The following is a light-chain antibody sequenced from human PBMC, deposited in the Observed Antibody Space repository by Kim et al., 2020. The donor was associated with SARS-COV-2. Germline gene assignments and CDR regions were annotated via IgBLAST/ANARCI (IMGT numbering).Light chain of an antibody. J-gene: IGLJ3*02. CDR2: NDN. Sequence: QSVLTQPPSASGTPGQRVTITCSGSTNTVNWYQQLPGAAPKVLIYNDNYRPSGVPGRFSGSESGSSASLAISGLQSEAEADFYFSTWDVNLDALVFG. V-gene: IGLV1-44*01. CDR3: STWDVNLDALV. CDR1: TNT.